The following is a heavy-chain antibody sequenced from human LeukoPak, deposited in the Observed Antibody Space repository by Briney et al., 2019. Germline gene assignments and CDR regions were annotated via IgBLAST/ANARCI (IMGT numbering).Heavy chain of an antibody. J-gene: IGHJ4*02. CDR1: GGSFSGYY. CDR3: ARVGSGSFDY. D-gene: IGHD1-26*01. Sequence: SETLSLTCAVYGGSFSGYYWSWIRQPPGKGLEWIGEINHSGSTNYNPSLKSRVTISVDTSKNQFSLKLSSVTAADTAVYYCARVGSGSFDYWGQGTLVAVSS. CDR2: INHSGST. V-gene: IGHV4-34*01.